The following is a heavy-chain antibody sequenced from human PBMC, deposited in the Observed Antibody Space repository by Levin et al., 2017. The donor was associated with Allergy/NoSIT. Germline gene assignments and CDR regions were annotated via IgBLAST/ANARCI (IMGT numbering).Heavy chain of an antibody. Sequence: SQTLSLTCAISGDSVSSNSAAWNWIRQSPSRGLEWLGRTYYRSKWYNDYAVSVKSRITINPDTSKNQFSLQLNSVTPEDTAVYYCARDRPTGIPQTPSYNWFDPWGQGTLVTVSS. J-gene: IGHJ5*02. CDR1: GDSVSSNSAA. D-gene: IGHD1-1*01. CDR2: TYYRSKWYN. CDR3: ARDRPTGIPQTPSYNWFDP. V-gene: IGHV6-1*01.